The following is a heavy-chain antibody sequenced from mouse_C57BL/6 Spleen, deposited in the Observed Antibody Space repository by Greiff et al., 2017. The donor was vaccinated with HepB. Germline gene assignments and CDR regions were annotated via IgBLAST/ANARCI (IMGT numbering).Heavy chain of an antibody. D-gene: IGHD1-1*02. V-gene: IGHV1-69*01. J-gene: IGHJ3*01. CDR3: ARAHYAFAY. CDR1: GYTFTSYW. CDR2: IDPSDSYT. Sequence: QVQLQQSGAELVMPGASVKLSCKASGYTFTSYWMHWVKQRPGQGLEWIGEIDPSDSYTNYNQKFKGKSTLTVDKSSSTAYMQLSSLTSEDSAVYYCARAHYAFAYWGQGTLVTVSA.